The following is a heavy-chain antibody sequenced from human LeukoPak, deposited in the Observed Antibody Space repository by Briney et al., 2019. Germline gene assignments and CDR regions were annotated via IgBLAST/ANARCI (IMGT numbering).Heavy chain of an antibody. J-gene: IGHJ1*01. V-gene: IGHV4-38-2*02. D-gene: IGHD3-10*01. CDR2: IYHSVST. CDR3: ARDRIGAHGPGLFQY. CDR1: GYSLCSDYY. Sequence: SGTLSLTCALSGYSLCSDYYWGWTRTPPGKGLEWIGCIYHSVSTYHNPTLKSRVTISVDTSKNQFSLKLSSVTAADTAVYFSARDRIGAHGPGLFQYWCRGALVIVAS.